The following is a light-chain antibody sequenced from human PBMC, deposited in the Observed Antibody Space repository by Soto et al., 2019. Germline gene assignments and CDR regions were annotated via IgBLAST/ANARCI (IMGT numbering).Light chain of an antibody. CDR2: AAS. CDR3: QQYGSSFT. J-gene: IGKJ3*01. CDR1: QSVSSDY. Sequence: EIVLTQSPGTLSLSPGERATLSCRASQSVSSDYLAWYRQKPGQAPMLLIYAASSRATGTPDRFSGSGSGTDFTLTISRLEPEDFAVYYCQQYGSSFTFGPGTKVDIK. V-gene: IGKV3-20*01.